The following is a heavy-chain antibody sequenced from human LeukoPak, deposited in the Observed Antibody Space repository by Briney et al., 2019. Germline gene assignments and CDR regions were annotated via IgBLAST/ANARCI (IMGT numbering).Heavy chain of an antibody. CDR1: GYTFTSYD. V-gene: IGHV1-8*01. CDR3: ARGAWTSSFDY. CDR2: VNPNSGNT. D-gene: IGHD6-6*01. J-gene: IGHJ4*02. Sequence: ASVKVSCKASGYTFTSYDVNWVRQATGQGLEGMGWVNPNSGNTAYAQNFQGRVTMPSDTSINTAYMELSSLRSEDTAVYYCARGAWTSSFDYWGQGTLVTVSS.